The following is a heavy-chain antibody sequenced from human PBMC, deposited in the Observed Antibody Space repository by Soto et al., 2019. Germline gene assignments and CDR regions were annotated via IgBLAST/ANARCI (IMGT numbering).Heavy chain of an antibody. V-gene: IGHV4-31*03. CDR3: ARDSSCYYHFDS. J-gene: IGHJ4*02. CDR1: GGSISSGGCY. D-gene: IGHD3-22*01. CDR2: IYYSGSP. Sequence: QVQLQESGPGLVKPSQTRSLTCTVSGGSISSGGCYCNWIRQHPGTGLEWIGYIYYSGSPHYNPSLKSRVTISVDTSKNPFSLKLTSVTAADTAVYYCARDSSCYYHFDSWGQGTLGTVSS.